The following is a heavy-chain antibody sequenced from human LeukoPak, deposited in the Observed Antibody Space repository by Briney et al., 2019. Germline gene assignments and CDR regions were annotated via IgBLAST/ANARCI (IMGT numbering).Heavy chain of an antibody. CDR1: GYSISSGYY. D-gene: IGHD2-15*01. J-gene: IGHJ4*02. CDR3: ASYRRATPYYFDY. CDR2: IYHSGST. Sequence: SETLSLTCTVSGYSISSGYYWGWIRQPPGKGLEWIGSIYHSGSTYYNPSLKSRVTISVDTSKNQFSLKLSSVTAADTAVYYCASYRRATPYYFDYWGQGTLVTVSS. V-gene: IGHV4-38-2*02.